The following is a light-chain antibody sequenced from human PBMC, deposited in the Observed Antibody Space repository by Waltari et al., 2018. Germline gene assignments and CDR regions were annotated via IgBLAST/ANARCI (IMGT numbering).Light chain of an antibody. V-gene: IGLV3-21*04. CDR3: QVWDTTTDHRWV. J-gene: IGLJ3*02. CDR1: NIGTKG. Sequence: SYVLTQPPSVSVAPGETARNTCGANNIGTKGVHWYQQKSGQAPILVIYSDSDRPSGIPERFSGSNSGNTATLTISRVEAGDEAAYYCQVWDTTTDHRWVFGGGTKLTVL. CDR2: SDS.